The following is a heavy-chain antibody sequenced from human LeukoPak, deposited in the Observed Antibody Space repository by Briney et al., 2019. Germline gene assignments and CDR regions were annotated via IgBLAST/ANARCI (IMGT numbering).Heavy chain of an antibody. CDR1: GGSFSGYY. Sequence: PSETLSLTCAVYGGSFSGYYWSWIRQPPGKGLEWIGEINHGGSTNYNPSLKSRVTISVDTSKNQFSLKLSSVTAADTAVYYCARGLGIAAAGTAYYFDYWGQGTLVTVSS. V-gene: IGHV4-34*01. CDR3: ARGLGIAAAGTAYYFDY. D-gene: IGHD6-13*01. J-gene: IGHJ4*02. CDR2: INHGGST.